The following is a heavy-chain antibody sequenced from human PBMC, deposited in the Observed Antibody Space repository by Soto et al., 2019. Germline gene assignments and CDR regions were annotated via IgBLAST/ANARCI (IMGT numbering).Heavy chain of an antibody. V-gene: IGHV3-23*01. CDR2: ISVSGDNT. D-gene: IGHD3-10*01. J-gene: IGHJ6*02. CDR3: AKDGKMRTKVWFPAGYGMDV. CDR1: GFTFSIYA. Sequence: GGSLRLSCAASGFTFSIYAMNWVRHAPGRGLQWISGISVSGDNTSYVESVRGRFTVYRDNSKNTLYLQMNNLRAEDTALYYCAKDGKMRTKVWFPAGYGMDVWGQGTTVTVSS.